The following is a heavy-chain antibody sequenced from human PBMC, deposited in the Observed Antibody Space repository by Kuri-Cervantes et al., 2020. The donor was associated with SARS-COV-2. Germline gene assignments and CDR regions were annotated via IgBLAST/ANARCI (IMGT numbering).Heavy chain of an antibody. D-gene: IGHD5-24*01. CDR3: AKEGGHNEIEY. V-gene: IGHV3-53*01. J-gene: IGHJ4*02. CDR2: IYSGGST. CDR1: GITVSNNY. Sequence: GESLKISCAASGITVSNNYMTWVRQAPGKGLEWVSVIYSGGSTFYADSVKGRFTISRDDSKNTLSLQLNSLRAEDTAIYYCAKEGGHNEIEYWGQGTLVTVSS.